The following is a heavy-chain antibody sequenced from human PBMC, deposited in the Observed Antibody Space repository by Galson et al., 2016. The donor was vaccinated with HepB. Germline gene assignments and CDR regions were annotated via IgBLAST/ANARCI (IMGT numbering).Heavy chain of an antibody. V-gene: IGHV3-23*01. D-gene: IGHD2-2*02. CDR3: SKIPLGSYDYYGLDV. CDR1: GFTFSSYA. Sequence: SLRLSCAASGFTFSSYAMHWVRQAPGKGLEWVSAISGSGGSTYYADSVKGRFTISRDNSKNTLYLQMNSLRAEDTAVYYCSKIPLGSYDYYGLDVWGQGTTVTVSS. CDR2: ISGSGGST. J-gene: IGHJ6*02.